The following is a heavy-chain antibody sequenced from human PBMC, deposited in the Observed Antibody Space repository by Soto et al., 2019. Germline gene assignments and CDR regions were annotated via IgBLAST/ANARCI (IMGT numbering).Heavy chain of an antibody. Sequence: SETLSLTCVVSGGSISSNTYYWAWIRQAPGKGLEWIGYIYYSGSTYYNPSLKSRVTISVDTSKNQFSLKLSSVTAADTAVYYCARGDSYGNYYGMDVWGQGTTVTVSS. CDR3: ARGDSYGNYYGMDV. D-gene: IGHD5-18*01. J-gene: IGHJ6*02. CDR1: GGSISSNTYY. V-gene: IGHV4-30-4*08. CDR2: IYYSGST.